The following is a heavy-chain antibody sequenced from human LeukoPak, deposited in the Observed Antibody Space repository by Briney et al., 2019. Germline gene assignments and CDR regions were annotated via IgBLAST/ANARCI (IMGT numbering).Heavy chain of an antibody. D-gene: IGHD3-3*01. CDR1: GGSISSSSYY. Sequence: SETLSLTCTVSGGSISSSSYYWGWIRQPPGKGLEWIGSIYYSGSTYYNPSLKSRVTISVDTSKNQFSLKLSSVTAADTAVYYCARVIASINFWSGYLPGKYNWFDPWGQGTLVTVSS. CDR2: IYYSGST. CDR3: ARVIASINFWSGYLPGKYNWFDP. V-gene: IGHV4-39*01. J-gene: IGHJ5*02.